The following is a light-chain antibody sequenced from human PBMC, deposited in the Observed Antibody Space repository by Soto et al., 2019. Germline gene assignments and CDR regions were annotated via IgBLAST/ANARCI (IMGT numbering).Light chain of an antibody. J-gene: IGKJ2*01. V-gene: IGKV3-20*01. Sequence: EIVLTQSPGTLSLSPGERATLSCRASQSVSISYLAWYQQKPGQAPRLLIYGASSSATGMPDRFSGSGSGTDFTLTISRLEPEDFAVYYCQQYGSSSLYTFGQGTKLEIK. CDR3: QQYGSSSLYT. CDR2: GAS. CDR1: QSVSISY.